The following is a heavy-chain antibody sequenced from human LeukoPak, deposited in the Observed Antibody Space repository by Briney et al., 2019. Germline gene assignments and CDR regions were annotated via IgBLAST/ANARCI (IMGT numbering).Heavy chain of an antibody. CDR2: ISGSGGST. D-gene: IGHD2-15*01. J-gene: IGHJ4*02. V-gene: IGHV3-23*01. Sequence: GGSLRLSCAASGFTFSSYAMSWVRRAPGKGWEWVSAISGSGGSTYYADSVKGRFTISRDNSKNTLYLQMNSLRAEDTAVYYCAKEGVVVVAATPHYWGQGTLVTVSS. CDR1: GFTFSSYA. CDR3: AKEGVVVVAATPHY.